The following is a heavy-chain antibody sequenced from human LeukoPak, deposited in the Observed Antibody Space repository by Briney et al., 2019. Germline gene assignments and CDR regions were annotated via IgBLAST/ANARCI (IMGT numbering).Heavy chain of an antibody. J-gene: IGHJ6*02. CDR1: GFTVSSTY. Sequence: PGGSLRLSCAASGFTVSSTYMSWVRQAPGKGLEWVSVIYTGGNTYYADSVKGRFTIFRDNSKNTLYLQMNSLRAEDTAVYYCARDAPENTYYYGMDVWGQGTTVTVSS. CDR2: IYTGGNT. D-gene: IGHD2/OR15-2a*01. V-gene: IGHV3-66*01. CDR3: ARDAPENTYYYGMDV.